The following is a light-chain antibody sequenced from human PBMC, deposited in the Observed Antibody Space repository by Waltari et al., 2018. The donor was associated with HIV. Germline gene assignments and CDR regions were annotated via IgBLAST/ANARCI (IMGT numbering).Light chain of an antibody. V-gene: IGLV2-8*01. CDR3: SSYAGSNKVV. J-gene: IGLJ2*01. CDR1: SSDVGGYNY. CDR2: EVS. Sequence: QSALTQPPSASGSPGQSVTISCTGTSSDVGGYNYVSWYQQHPGKAPKLMIYEVSKRPSGVPERFSGSKSGNTASLTVSGLQAEDEADYYCSSYAGSNKVVFGGGTKLTVL.